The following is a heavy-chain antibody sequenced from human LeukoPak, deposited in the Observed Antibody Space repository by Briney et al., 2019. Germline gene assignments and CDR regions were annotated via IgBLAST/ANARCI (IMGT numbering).Heavy chain of an antibody. CDR2: IYHSGST. V-gene: IGHV4-38-2*02. Sequence: SETLSLTCTVSGYSISSGYYWGWIRQPPGKGLEWIGSIYHSGSTYYNPSLRSRVTISVDTSKNQFSLKLSSVTAADTAVYYCARDGQSYYDFWSGYIQIDYWGQGTLVTVSS. J-gene: IGHJ4*02. CDR1: GYSISSGYY. D-gene: IGHD3-3*01. CDR3: ARDGQSYYDFWSGYIQIDY.